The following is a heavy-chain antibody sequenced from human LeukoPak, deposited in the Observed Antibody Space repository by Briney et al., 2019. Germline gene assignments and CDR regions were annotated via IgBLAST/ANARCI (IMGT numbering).Heavy chain of an antibody. CDR2: IIPIFGTA. V-gene: IGHV1-69*13. J-gene: IGHJ4*02. CDR3: ARFPKYYYDSSGVWDY. Sequence: SVKVSCKASGYTFTSYDINWVRQAPGQGLEWMGGIIPIFGTANYAQKFQGRVTITADESTSTAYMELRSLRSDDTAVYYCARFPKYYYDSSGVWDYWGQGTLVTVSS. D-gene: IGHD3-22*01. CDR1: GYTFTSYD.